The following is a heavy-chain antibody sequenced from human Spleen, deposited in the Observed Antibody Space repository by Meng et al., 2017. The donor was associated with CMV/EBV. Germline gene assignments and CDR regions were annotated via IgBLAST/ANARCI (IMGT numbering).Heavy chain of an antibody. CDR2: MNSGGSA. D-gene: IGHD3-16*01. Sequence: GSLRLSCNVSGGSISSYYWSWIRQPPGKGLEGIGFMNSGGSANYNPSLRSRVTISVDMSRNQFSLRLSSVTAADTAVYYCARDPATGPRGDHFDYWGQGTRVTVSS. CDR1: GGSISSYY. V-gene: IGHV4-59*01. CDR3: ARDPATGPRGDHFDY. J-gene: IGHJ4*02.